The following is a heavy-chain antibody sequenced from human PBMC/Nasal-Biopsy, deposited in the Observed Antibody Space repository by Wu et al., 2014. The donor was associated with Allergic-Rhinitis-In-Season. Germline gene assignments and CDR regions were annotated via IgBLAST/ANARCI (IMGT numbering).Heavy chain of an antibody. V-gene: IGHV3-74*01. CDR2: INTDGRAT. Sequence: LRLSCAASGFTFSNYWMHWVRQAPGKGLVWVSRINTDGRATSYADSVKGRFTISRDNAKNTLYLQMNSLRVEDTAIYYCATSVDSSGSLWGQGTLVTVSS. CDR1: GFTFSNYW. CDR3: ATSVDSSGSL. D-gene: IGHD3-22*01. J-gene: IGHJ4*02.